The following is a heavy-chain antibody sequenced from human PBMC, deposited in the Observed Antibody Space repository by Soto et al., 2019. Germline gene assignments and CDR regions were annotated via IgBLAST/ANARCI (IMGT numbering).Heavy chain of an antibody. CDR3: ARDSVNWNVLVV. CDR1: GFSISSWS. D-gene: IGHD1-1*01. CDR2: ITSDGSST. V-gene: IGHV3-74*01. J-gene: IGHJ6*02. Sequence: PGGPLTHSCPASGFSISSWSLYQVNKAPGKGLVWVSRITSDGSSTTYADSVKGRFTISRDNAKNTLYLQMNSLRAEDTAVYYCARDSVNWNVLVVWGQGTTVNVSS.